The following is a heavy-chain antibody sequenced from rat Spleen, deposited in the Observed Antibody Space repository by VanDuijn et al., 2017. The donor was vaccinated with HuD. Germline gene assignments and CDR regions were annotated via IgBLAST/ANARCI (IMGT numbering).Heavy chain of an antibody. Sequence: EVQLVESGGASVQPGGSMRLSCAASGFTFSNYDMAWVRQVPTKGLEWVASISYEGSTTYYGDSVKGRFTISRDNAKSTLYLQMNSLRSEDTATYYCTRENWKPDYWGQGVMVAVSS. D-gene: IGHD4-2*01. J-gene: IGHJ2*01. CDR2: ISYEGSTT. CDR3: TRENWKPDY. V-gene: IGHV5-22*01. CDR1: GFTFSNYD.